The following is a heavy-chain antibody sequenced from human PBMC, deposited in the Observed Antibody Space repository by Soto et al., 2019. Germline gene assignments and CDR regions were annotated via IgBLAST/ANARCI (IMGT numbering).Heavy chain of an antibody. CDR2: IYYNGNT. CDR3: TRANWYSEY. V-gene: IGHV4-59*11. J-gene: IGHJ4*02. D-gene: IGHD7-27*01. Sequence: QVQLQEPGPGLVKPSETLSLTCSVSGGSISNHYWSWIRQPPGKGLEWIGYIYYNGNTNYNPSLKSRVTMSVDTSTNQISLKLTTVTAADTAVYYCTRANWYSEYWGQGTLVTVSS. CDR1: GGSISNHY.